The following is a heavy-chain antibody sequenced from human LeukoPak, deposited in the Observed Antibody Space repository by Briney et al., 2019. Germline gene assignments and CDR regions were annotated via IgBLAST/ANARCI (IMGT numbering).Heavy chain of an antibody. CDR2: IRYDGSNK. D-gene: IGHD3-10*01. CDR1: GFTFSSYG. CDR3: AKGSFGESHIYYYYYMDV. V-gene: IGHV3-30*02. Sequence: GGSLRLSCAASGFTFSSYGMHWVRQAPGKGLEWVAFIRYDGSNKYYADSVKGRFTISRDNSKNTLYLQMDSLRAEDTAVYYCAKGSFGESHIYYYYYMDVWGKGTTVTISS. J-gene: IGHJ6*03.